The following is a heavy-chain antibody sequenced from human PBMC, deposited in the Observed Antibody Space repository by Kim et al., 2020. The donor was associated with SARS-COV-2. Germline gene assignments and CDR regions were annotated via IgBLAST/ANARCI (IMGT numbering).Heavy chain of an antibody. Sequence: GGSLRLSCVASGSIFSNNDLNWVRQTPGKGLEWLSSIRVSGTTIFYKDSVKGRFTISSDNSRNTIYLQMNSLSPEDTGIYYCARGLFDLGSTYCYFDVWGRGTLVTVSS. CDR1: GSIFSNND. CDR2: IRVSGTTI. J-gene: IGHJ2*01. CDR3: ARGLFDLGSTYCYFDV. D-gene: IGHD3-10*02. V-gene: IGHV3-23*01.